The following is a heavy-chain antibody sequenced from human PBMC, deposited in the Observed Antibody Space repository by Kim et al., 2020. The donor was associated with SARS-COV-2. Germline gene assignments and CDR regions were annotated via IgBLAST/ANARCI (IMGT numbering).Heavy chain of an antibody. CDR3: AREAYNWNYLDP. J-gene: IGHJ5*02. CDR2: IYYSGST. V-gene: IGHV4-59*01. Sequence: SETLSLTCTVSGCSISSYYWSWIRQPPGKGLEWIGYIYYSGSTNYNPSLKSRVTISVDTSKNQFSLKLSSVTAADTAVYYCAREAYNWNYLDPWGQGTL. CDR1: GCSISSYY. D-gene: IGHD1-7*01.